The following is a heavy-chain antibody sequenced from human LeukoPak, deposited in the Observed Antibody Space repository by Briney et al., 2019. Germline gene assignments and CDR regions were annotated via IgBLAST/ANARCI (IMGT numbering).Heavy chain of an antibody. CDR3: ESPRGAGVGY. J-gene: IGHJ4*02. CDR1: GFTFSTYA. CDR2: ISGTGGST. Sequence: GGSLRLSCAASGFTFSTYAMSWVRQAPGKGLEWVSAISGTGGSTYYADSVKGRFTISRDNSKNTLNLQMSSLRAEDTAVYYCESPRGAGVGYWGQGTLVTVSS. D-gene: IGHD3-10*01. V-gene: IGHV3-23*01.